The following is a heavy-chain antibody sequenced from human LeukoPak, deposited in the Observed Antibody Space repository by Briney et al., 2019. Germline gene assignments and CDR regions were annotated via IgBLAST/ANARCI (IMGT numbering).Heavy chain of an antibody. CDR3: ARSGWPQFGPGAFDI. CDR1: GYSFTGYW. J-gene: IGHJ3*02. CDR2: IYPGDSHT. V-gene: IGHV5-51*01. Sequence: GESLKISCKGSGYSFTGYWIGWGRRMPGKGGEGMGIIYPGDSHTRYSPSFQGQVTISADKSISTAYLQWSSLKASDTAMYYCARSGWPQFGPGAFDIWGQGTMVTVSS. D-gene: IGHD5-24*01.